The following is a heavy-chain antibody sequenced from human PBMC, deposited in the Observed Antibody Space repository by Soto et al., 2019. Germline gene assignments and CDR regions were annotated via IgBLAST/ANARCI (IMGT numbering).Heavy chain of an antibody. D-gene: IGHD1-26*01. CDR2: IYYSGST. J-gene: IGHJ4*02. V-gene: IGHV4-31*03. CDR1: GGSISSGGYY. CDR3: AREGGIVGSTAADY. Sequence: QVQLQESGPGLVKPSQTLSLTCTVSGGSISSGGYYWSWIRQHPGKGLEWIRYIYYSGSTYYNPSRKSRVTISVDTSKNQFSLKLSSVTAADTAVYYCAREGGIVGSTAADYWAQGTLVTVSS.